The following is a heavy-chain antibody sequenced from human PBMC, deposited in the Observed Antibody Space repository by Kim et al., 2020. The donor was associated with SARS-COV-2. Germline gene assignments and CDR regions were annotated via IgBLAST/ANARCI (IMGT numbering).Heavy chain of an antibody. CDR3: AMGHYFDY. Sequence: FGTANYAQKFQGRVTITADESTSTAYMGLSSLRSEDTAVYYCAMGHYFDYWGQGTLVTVPS. V-gene: IGHV1-69*01. CDR2: FGTA. J-gene: IGHJ4*02.